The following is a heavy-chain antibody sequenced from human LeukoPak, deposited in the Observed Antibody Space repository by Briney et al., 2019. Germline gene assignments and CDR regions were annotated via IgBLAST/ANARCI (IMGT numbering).Heavy chain of an antibody. CDR1: GGSISSYY. CDR3: AGHHPRNTVDF. Sequence: SETLSLTCTVSGGSISSYYWSWIRQPPGKGLEWIAYISDIGSINYNPSLKSRVTISLDTSRNQFSLKLSSVTAADTAVYYCAGHHPRNTVDFWGQGTLVTASS. CDR2: ISDIGSI. V-gene: IGHV4-59*08. J-gene: IGHJ4*02. D-gene: IGHD2/OR15-2a*01.